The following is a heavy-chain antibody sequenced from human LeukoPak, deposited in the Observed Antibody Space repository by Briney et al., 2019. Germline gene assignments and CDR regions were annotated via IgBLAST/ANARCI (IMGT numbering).Heavy chain of an antibody. CDR1: DDSISSHY. D-gene: IGHD1-26*01. Sequence: SETLSLTCSVSDDSISSHYWSWIRQPPGKGLEWIAYISYSGTTNYNPSLKSRVSISVDSSKNQFSLGLNSVTAADTAVYYCARYRNSGSWTGYWFDTWGQGTLVTVSS. J-gene: IGHJ5*02. CDR3: ARYRNSGSWTGYWFDT. CDR2: ISYSGTT. V-gene: IGHV4-59*11.